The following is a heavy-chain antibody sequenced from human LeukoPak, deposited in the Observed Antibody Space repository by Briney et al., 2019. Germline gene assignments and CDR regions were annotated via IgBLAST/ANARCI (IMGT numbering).Heavy chain of an antibody. D-gene: IGHD3-22*01. Sequence: GGSLRLSCAASGFTFSSYAMSWVRQAPGKGLEWVSAISGSGGSTYYADSVKGRFTISRDNSKNTLYLQMNSLRAEDKAVYYCATRRSYYYDSSGYYPLDYWGQGTLVTVSS. CDR3: ATRRSYYYDSSGYYPLDY. J-gene: IGHJ4*02. CDR2: ISGSGGST. V-gene: IGHV3-23*01. CDR1: GFTFSSYA.